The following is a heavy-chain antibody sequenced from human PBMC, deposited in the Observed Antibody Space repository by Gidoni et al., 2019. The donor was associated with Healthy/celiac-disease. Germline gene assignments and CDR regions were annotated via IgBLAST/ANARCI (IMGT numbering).Heavy chain of an antibody. CDR3: ARAQSTTDVRLNWFDP. J-gene: IGHJ5*02. D-gene: IGHD4-4*01. Sequence: QVQLQESGPGLVKPSQTLSLTCTVSGGSISSGGYYWSWIRQHPGKGLEWIGYIYYSGSTYYNPSLKSRVTISVDTSKNQFSLKLSSVTAADTAVYYCARAQSTTDVRLNWFDPWGQGTLVTVSS. V-gene: IGHV4-31*03. CDR2: IYYSGST. CDR1: GGSISSGGYY.